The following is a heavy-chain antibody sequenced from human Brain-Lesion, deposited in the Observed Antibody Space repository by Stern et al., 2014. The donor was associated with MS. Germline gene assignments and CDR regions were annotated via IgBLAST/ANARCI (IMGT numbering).Heavy chain of an antibody. CDR3: ARDKEDTNMAFRYFDN. Sequence: VQLVQSGPGLVKPSQTLSLTCTVSGGSVGSGSYDWSWIRQPAGKGLEWIGRIYTTGSTYSNPSLKSRVSISIDPSKNQFSLKLPSVTAADTAVYYCARDKEDTNMAFRYFDNWGQGTLVTVSS. V-gene: IGHV4-61*02. CDR1: GGSVGSGSYD. D-gene: IGHD5-18*01. CDR2: IYTTGST. J-gene: IGHJ4*02.